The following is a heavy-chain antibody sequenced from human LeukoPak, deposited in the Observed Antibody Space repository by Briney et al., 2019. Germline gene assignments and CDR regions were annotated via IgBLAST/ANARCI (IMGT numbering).Heavy chain of an antibody. CDR3: ARAHIAAAVDYYYGMDV. D-gene: IGHD6-13*01. CDR1: GFTFSDYY. CDR2: ISSSSSYI. Sequence: GGSLRLSCAASGFTFSDYYMNWIRQAPGKGLEWVSSISSSSSYIYYADSVKGRFTISRDNAKNSLYLQMNSLRAEDTAVYYCARAHIAAAVDYYYGMDVWGQGTTVTVSS. J-gene: IGHJ6*02. V-gene: IGHV3-21*01.